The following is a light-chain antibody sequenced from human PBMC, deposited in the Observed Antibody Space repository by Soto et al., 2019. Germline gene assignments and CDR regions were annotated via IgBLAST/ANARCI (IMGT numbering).Light chain of an antibody. CDR1: SSDVGGYNY. J-gene: IGLJ1*01. Sequence: QSVLTQPASVSGSPGQSITISCTGTSSDVGGYNYVSWYQQHPGKAPKLMIYDVSNRPSGVSNRFSGSKSGNTASLTISGLQAEDEADYYCSSYTSRSTLYVFGTGTKGTVL. CDR2: DVS. V-gene: IGLV2-14*01. CDR3: SSYTSRSTLYV.